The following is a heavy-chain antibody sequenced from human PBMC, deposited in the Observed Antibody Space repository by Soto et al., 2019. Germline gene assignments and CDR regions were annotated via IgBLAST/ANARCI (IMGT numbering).Heavy chain of an antibody. CDR2: ISAYNGNT. CDR1: GCTFTSYG. J-gene: IGHJ4*02. V-gene: IGHV1-18*01. Sequence: HVQLVQSGADVKKPGASVKVSFKSSGCTFTSYGISWVRQAPGQGLELMGWISAYNGNTNYAQKLECTVTSATATSSSRADMGMGSLRSDDRAVYDYSRKNGGFGVLYFDYWGQGTMVTVSS. CDR3: SRKNGGFGVLYFDY. D-gene: IGHD3-10*01.